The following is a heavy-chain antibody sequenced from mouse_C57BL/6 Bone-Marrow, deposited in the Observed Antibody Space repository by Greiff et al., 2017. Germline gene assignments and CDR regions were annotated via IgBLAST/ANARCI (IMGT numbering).Heavy chain of an antibody. CDR2: IWSDGST. CDR1: GFSLTSYG. D-gene: IGHD1-1*01. J-gene: IGHJ4*01. CDR3: ARQDYYGSSYAMDY. Sequence: QVQLKQSGPGLVAPSQSLSITCTVSGFSLTSYGVHWVRQPPGKGLEWLVVIWSDGSTTYNSALKSRLSISKDNSKSQVFLKMNSHQTDDTAMYYCARQDYYGSSYAMDYWGQGTSVTVSS. V-gene: IGHV2-6-1*01.